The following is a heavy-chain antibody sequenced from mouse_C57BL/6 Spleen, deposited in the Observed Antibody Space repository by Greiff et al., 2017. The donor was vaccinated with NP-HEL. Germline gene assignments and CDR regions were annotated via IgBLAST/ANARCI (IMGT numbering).Heavy chain of an antibody. V-gene: IGHV3-6*01. CDR3: ARDRNGNLYWYFDV. Sequence: EVQRVESGPGLVKPSQSLSLTCSVTGYSIPSGYYWNWIRQFPGNTLEWMGYISYDGSNNYNPSLKNRISITRDTSKNQFFLKLNSVTTEDTATYYCARDRNGNLYWYFDVWGTGTTVTVSS. CDR2: ISYDGSN. D-gene: IGHD2-1*01. CDR1: GYSIPSGYY. J-gene: IGHJ1*03.